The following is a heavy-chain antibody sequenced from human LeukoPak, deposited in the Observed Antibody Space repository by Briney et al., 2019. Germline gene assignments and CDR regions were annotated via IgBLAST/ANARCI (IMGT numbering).Heavy chain of an antibody. CDR2: TYCRSKWYN. CDR1: GDSVSSNSAA. D-gene: IGHD6-13*01. CDR3: AREGGSSWTNFDC. V-gene: IGHV6-1*01. Sequence: SQTLSLTCVISGDSVSSNSAAWNWIRQSPSRGLEWLGRTYCRSKWYNDYALSVKSRITISPDTSKNQFSPQLNSVTPEDTAVYYCAREGGSSWTNFDCWGQGTLVTVSS. J-gene: IGHJ4*02.